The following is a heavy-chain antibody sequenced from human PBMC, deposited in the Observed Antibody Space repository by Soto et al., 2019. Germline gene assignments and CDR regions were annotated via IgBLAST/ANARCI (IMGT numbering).Heavy chain of an antibody. J-gene: IGHJ3*02. CDR3: AYEGGGSGNDAFDI. V-gene: IGHV1-69*13. CDR2: IIPIFGTA. CDR1: GGTFSSYA. Sequence: ASVKVSCKASGGTFSSYAISWVRQAPGQGLEWMGGIIPIFGTANYAQKFQGRVTITADESTSTAYMELSRLRPENTAVYYCAYEGGGSGNDAFDIWGQGTMVTDSS. D-gene: IGHD3-10*01.